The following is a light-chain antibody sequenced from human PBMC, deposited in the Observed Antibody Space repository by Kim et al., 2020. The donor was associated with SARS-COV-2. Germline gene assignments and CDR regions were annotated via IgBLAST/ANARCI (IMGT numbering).Light chain of an antibody. CDR3: QQSSSDPYT. Sequence: STSVGDRVTMTCRASQSISRNLNWYKQKQGKAHNLHIFGASSLQTRDPSSFSGSGSGKDFTLTISSLQPEDFATYDCQQSSSDPYTFGQGTKLEI. CDR2: GAS. CDR1: QSISRN. J-gene: IGKJ2*01. V-gene: IGKV1-39*01.